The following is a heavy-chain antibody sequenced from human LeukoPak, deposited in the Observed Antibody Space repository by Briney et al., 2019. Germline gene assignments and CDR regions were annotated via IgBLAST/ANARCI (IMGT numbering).Heavy chain of an antibody. D-gene: IGHD3-3*01. J-gene: IGHJ4*02. CDR1: GDSFSGYN. CDR3: ARDFRITVFGVVEGAHFDY. Sequence: KPSETLSLTCVVYGDSFSGYNWGWIGQPPGKGLEWIGQINNSGRTTYNPSLKSRVTISIDTSKNQFSLKVNSVTAADTAVYYCARDFRITVFGVVEGAHFDYWGQGTQVTVSS. V-gene: IGHV4-34*01. CDR2: INNSGRT.